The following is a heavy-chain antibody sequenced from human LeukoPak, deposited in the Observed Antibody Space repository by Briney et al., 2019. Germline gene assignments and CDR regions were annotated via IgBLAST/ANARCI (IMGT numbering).Heavy chain of an antibody. CDR2: ISAYNGNT. J-gene: IGHJ4*02. D-gene: IGHD6-13*01. CDR3: ARDKLGRGIAAAEELDY. V-gene: IGHV1-18*01. Sequence: ASVKVSCKASGYTFTSYGVSWVRQAPGQGLEWMGWISAYNGNTNYAQKLQGRVTMTTDTSTSTAYMELRSLRSDDTAVYYCARDKLGRGIAAAEELDYWGQGTLVTVSS. CDR1: GYTFTSYG.